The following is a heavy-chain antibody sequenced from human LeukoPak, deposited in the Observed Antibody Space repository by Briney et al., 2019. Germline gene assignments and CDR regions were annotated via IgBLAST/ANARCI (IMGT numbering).Heavy chain of an antibody. Sequence: GGSLRLSCAASGFTFSSYSMNWVRQAPGKGLEWVSSISSSSSYIYYADSVKGRFTISRDNAKNSLYLQMNSLRAEDTAVYYCARDRFIAMVREPNWFDPWGQGTLVTVSP. CDR2: ISSSSSYI. CDR3: ARDRFIAMVREPNWFDP. J-gene: IGHJ5*02. D-gene: IGHD3-10*01. CDR1: GFTFSSYS. V-gene: IGHV3-21*01.